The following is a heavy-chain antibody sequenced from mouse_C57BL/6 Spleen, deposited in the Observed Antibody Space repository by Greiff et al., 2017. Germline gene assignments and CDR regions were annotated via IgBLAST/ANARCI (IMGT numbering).Heavy chain of an antibody. CDR1: GYSITSGYY. Sequence: EVQLQESGPGLVKPSQSLSLTCSVTGYSITSGYYWNWIRQFPGNKLEWMGYISYDGSNKYNPSLKNRNSITRDTSKKQFFLKLNSVTTEDTATYYCARDGYDGYYDAMDYWGQGTSVTVSS. J-gene: IGHJ4*01. CDR2: ISYDGSN. D-gene: IGHD2-3*01. CDR3: ARDGYDGYYDAMDY. V-gene: IGHV3-6*01.